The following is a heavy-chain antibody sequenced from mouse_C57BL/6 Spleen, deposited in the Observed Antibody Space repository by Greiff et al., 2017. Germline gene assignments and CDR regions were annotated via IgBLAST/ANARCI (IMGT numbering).Heavy chain of an antibody. J-gene: IGHJ4*01. CDR1: GYAFSSSW. Sequence: QVQLQQSGPELVKPGASVKISCKASGYAFSSSWMNWVKQRHGKGLEWIGRIYPGDGDTNYNGKFKGKATLTAAKSSSTAYMQLSSLPSDDSAVYFCARDPGDYWGQGTSVTVSS. CDR2: IYPGDGDT. CDR3: ARDPGDY. V-gene: IGHV1-82*01.